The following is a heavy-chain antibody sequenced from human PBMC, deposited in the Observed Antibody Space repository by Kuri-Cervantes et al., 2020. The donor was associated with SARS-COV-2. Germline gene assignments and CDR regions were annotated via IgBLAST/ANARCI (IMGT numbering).Heavy chain of an antibody. D-gene: IGHD6-6*01. Sequence: SESLSLTCAVYGGSFSGYYWSWIRQPPGKGLEWIGEINHSGSTNYNPSLKSRVTISVDTSKNLFSLKMSSLTAADTAVYYCARLSSIAAPADYWGQGTLVTVSS. J-gene: IGHJ4*02. CDR3: ARLSSIAAPADY. CDR2: INHSGST. CDR1: GGSFSGYY. V-gene: IGHV4-34*01.